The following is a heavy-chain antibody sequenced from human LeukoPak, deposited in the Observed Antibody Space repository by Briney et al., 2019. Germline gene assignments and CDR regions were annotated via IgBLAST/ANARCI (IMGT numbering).Heavy chain of an antibody. CDR3: AKAPKIVVVITPTFDY. J-gene: IGHJ4*02. D-gene: IGHD3-22*01. V-gene: IGHV3-30-3*01. Sequence: GGSLRLSCAASGFTFSTFAMHWVRHTPGKGLKWVAVISYDGSNKYYADSVKGRFTISRDNSKNTLYLQMNSLRAEDTAVYYCAKAPKIVVVITPTFDYWGQGTLVTVSS. CDR2: ISYDGSNK. CDR1: GFTFSTFA.